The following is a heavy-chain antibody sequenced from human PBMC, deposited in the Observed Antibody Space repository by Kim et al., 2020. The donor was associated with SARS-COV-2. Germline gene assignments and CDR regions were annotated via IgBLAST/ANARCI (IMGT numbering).Heavy chain of an antibody. CDR3: ATFYGSGSYYRDYYYGMDV. CDR1: GGSISSSSYY. Sequence: SETLSLTCTVSGGSISSSSYYWGWIRQPPGKGLEWIGSIYYSGSTYYNPSLKSRVTISVDTSKNQFSLKLSSVTAADTAVYYCATFYGSGSYYRDYYYGMDVWGQGTTVTVSS. D-gene: IGHD3-10*01. V-gene: IGHV4-39*01. CDR2: IYYSGST. J-gene: IGHJ6*02.